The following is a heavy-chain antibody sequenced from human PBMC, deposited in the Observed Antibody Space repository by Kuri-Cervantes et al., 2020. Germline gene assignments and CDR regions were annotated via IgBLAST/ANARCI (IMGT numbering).Heavy chain of an antibody. CDR3: AREYRDYGPAWFDP. V-gene: IGHV1-8*01. CDR1: GYTFTSYD. J-gene: IGHJ5*02. Sequence: ASVKVSCKASGYTFTSYDINWVRQATGQGLEWMGWMNPNSGNTGRAQKFQGRVTMTRNTSISTAYMELSSLRSEDTAVYYCAREYRDYGPAWFDPWGQGTLVTVSS. D-gene: IGHD4-17*01. CDR2: MNPNSGNT.